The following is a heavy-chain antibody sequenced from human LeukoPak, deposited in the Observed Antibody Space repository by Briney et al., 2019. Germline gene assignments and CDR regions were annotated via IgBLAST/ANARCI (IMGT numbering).Heavy chain of an antibody. CDR2: IYYSGST. D-gene: IGHD3-3*01. CDR3: ARKVWSGYSFDP. J-gene: IGHJ5*02. V-gene: IGHV4-39*07. Sequence: SETLSLTCTVSGGSISGRGYYWGWIRQPPGKGLELIGRIYYSGSTYYHPSLKSRVTISIDTSKNEFSLKLSYVTAADTDVYYCARKVWSGYSFDPWGQGALVTVSS. CDR1: GGSISGRGYY.